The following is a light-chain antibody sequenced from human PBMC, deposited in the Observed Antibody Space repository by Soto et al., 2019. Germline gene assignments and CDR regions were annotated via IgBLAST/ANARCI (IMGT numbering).Light chain of an antibody. Sequence: QSVLTQPASVSGSPGQSITISCTGTSSDVGGYNYVSWYQQHPGKAPKLMIYEVSNRPSGVSNRFSGSKSGNTASLTISGLQAEDEAHYYCSSYTRSRIGVLGT. CDR2: EVS. CDR3: SSYTRSRIGV. CDR1: SSDVGGYNY. J-gene: IGLJ1*01. V-gene: IGLV2-14*01.